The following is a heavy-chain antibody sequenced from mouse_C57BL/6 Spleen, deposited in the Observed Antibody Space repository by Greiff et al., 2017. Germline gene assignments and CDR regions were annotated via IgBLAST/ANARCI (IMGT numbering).Heavy chain of an antibody. CDR2: INPNNGGT. CDR1: GYTFTDYY. D-gene: IGHD1-1*01. CDR3: ARKKELLRGGV. J-gene: IGHJ1*03. V-gene: IGHV1-26*01. Sequence: EVQLQQSGPELVKPGASVKISCKASGYTFTDYYMNWVKQSHGKSLEWIGDINPNNGGTSYNQKFKGKATLTVDKSSSTAYMELRSPTSEDSAVYYCARKKELLRGGVWGTGTTVTVSS.